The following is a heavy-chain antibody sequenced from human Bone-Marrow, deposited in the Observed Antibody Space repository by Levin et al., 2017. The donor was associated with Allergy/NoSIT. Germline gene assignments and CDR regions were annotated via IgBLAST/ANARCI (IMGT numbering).Heavy chain of an antibody. J-gene: IGHJ5*02. V-gene: IGHV3-30*18. D-gene: IGHD2-21*01. Sequence: GGSLRLSCTASGFTFNTYVMNWVRQAPGKGLEWVAVISYDGSNKFYADSVKGRFTISRDNSKNTMYLQMDSLRVDDTAVYYCAKETPLFSWGQGTLVTVSS. CDR3: AKETPLFS. CDR1: GFTFNTYV. CDR2: ISYDGSNK.